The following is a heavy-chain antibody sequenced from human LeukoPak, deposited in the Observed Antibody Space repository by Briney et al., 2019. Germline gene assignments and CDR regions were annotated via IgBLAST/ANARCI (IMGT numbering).Heavy chain of an antibody. CDR1: GFTFASHS. D-gene: IGHD3-10*01. Sequence: PGGSLRLSCTASGFTFASHSMTWVRQAPGKGLEWVSAITTSGDNTYYAESVRGRFTISRDNSKNTLSLQMNSLRVEDTAVYYCARDLPGLAWFGNWGQGSLVTVSS. V-gene: IGHV3-23*01. CDR2: ITTSGDNT. CDR3: ARDLPGLAWFGN. J-gene: IGHJ4*02.